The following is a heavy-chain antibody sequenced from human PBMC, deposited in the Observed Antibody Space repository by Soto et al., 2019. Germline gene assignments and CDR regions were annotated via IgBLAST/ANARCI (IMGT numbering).Heavy chain of an antibody. Sequence: QVQLQESGPGLVKPSQTLSLTCTVSGGSISSGGYYWSWIRQHPGKGLEWIGYVYYSGSTYYNPTLKSRVTISVDTSKNQFSLKLSSVTAADTAVYYCAIYDSSGSRGFQHWGQGTLVTVSS. CDR3: AIYDSSGSRGFQH. J-gene: IGHJ1*01. D-gene: IGHD3-22*01. CDR1: GGSISSGGYY. V-gene: IGHV4-31*03. CDR2: VYYSGST.